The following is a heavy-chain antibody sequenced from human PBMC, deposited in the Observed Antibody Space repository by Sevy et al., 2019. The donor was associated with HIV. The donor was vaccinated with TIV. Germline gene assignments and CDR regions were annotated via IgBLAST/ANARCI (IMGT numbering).Heavy chain of an antibody. CDR1: GYTFTGYY. J-gene: IGHJ4*02. V-gene: IGHV1-2*06. Sequence: ASVKVSCKASGYTFTGYYMHWVRQAPGQGLEWMGRINPNRGVTNYAQKFQGRVPMTRDTSISTAYMELSRLRSDETAVYYWARTVVPQYYYDSSGYYRDFDYWGQGTLVTVSS. D-gene: IGHD3-22*01. CDR3: ARTVVPQYYYDSSGYYRDFDY. CDR2: INPNRGVT.